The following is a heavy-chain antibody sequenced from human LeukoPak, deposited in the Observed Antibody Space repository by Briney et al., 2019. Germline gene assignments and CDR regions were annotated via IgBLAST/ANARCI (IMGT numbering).Heavy chain of an antibody. CDR1: GGSISTYY. Sequence: SETLSLTCTVSGGSISTYYWGWIRQPPGKGLEWIWSIYYSGSTYYNPSLKSRVTISVDTSKNQFSLKLSSVTAADTAVYYCARVDYDILTGYSRFDYWGQGTLVTVSS. CDR2: IYYSGST. CDR3: ARVDYDILTGYSRFDY. D-gene: IGHD3-9*01. J-gene: IGHJ4*02. V-gene: IGHV4-39*07.